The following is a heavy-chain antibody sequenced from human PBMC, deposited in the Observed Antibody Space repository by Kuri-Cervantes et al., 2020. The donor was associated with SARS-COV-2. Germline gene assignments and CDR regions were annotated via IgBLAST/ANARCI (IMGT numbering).Heavy chain of an antibody. CDR2: ISSSSSYV. CDR1: GFTFSSYS. Sequence: LSLTCAASGFTFSSYSMNWVRQAPGKGLEWVSSISSSSSYVYYADSVKGRFTISRDNAKNSLYLQMNSLRAEDTAVCYCAGDRGIVVVPAAIWFDPWGQGTLVTVSS. V-gene: IGHV3-21*01. D-gene: IGHD2-2*01. J-gene: IGHJ5*02. CDR3: AGDRGIVVVPAAIWFDP.